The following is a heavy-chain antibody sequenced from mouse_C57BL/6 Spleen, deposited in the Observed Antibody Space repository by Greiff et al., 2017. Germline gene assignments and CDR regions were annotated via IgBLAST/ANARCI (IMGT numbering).Heavy chain of an antibody. J-gene: IGHJ3*01. D-gene: IGHD1-1*01. Sequence: VQLQQSGPELVKPGASVKIPCKASGYTFTDYNMDWVKQSHGKSLEWIGDINPNNGGTIYNQKFKGKATLTVDKSSSTAYMELRSLTSEDTAVDYCASDYGSSGFAYWGQGTLVTVSA. V-gene: IGHV1-18*01. CDR1: GYTFTDYN. CDR2: INPNNGGT. CDR3: ASDYGSSGFAY.